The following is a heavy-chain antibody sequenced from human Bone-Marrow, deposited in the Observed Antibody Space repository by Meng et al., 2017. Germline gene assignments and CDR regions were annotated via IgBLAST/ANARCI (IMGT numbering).Heavy chain of an antibody. Sequence: VQRQASGPELVLPSGTLSLPCAVSGGSISSSTLWSWVRQPPGKWLEWIGEIYHSGSTNYNPSLKSRVTISVDKSKNQFSLKLSSVTAADTAVYYCARGQYCSWWELLPAFWFDPWGQGTLVTVSS. CDR3: ARGQYCSWWELLPAFWFDP. CDR1: GGSISSSTL. J-gene: IGHJ5*02. D-gene: IGHD1-26*01. CDR2: IYHSGST. V-gene: IGHV4-4*02.